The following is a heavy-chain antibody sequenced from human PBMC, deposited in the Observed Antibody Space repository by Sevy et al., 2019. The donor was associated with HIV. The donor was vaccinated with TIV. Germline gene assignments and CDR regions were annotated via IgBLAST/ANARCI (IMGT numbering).Heavy chain of an antibody. V-gene: IGHV1-2*06. D-gene: IGHD5-12*01. CDR3: ARGTDRAYDFYY. Sequence: ASVKVSCKASGYTFTGYYMHWVRQAPGQGLEWMGRINANSGGTNYALKFQGRVTMTRDTSISTAYMELSRLGSDDTAVYYCARGTDRAYDFYYWVQGTLVTVSS. CDR1: GYTFTGYY. CDR2: INANSGGT. J-gene: IGHJ4*02.